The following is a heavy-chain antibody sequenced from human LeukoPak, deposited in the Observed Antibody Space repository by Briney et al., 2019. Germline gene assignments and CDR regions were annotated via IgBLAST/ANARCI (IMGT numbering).Heavy chain of an antibody. D-gene: IGHD1-26*01. V-gene: IGHV4-30-4*01. CDR2: IYYSGST. Sequence: SQTLSLTCTVSGGSISSGDYYWSWIRQPPGKGLEWIGYIYYSGSTYYNPSLKSRVTISVDTSKNQFSLKLSSVTAADTAVYYCAREKYSGSYYHNNWFDPWGQGTLVTVSS. CDR3: AREKYSGSYYHNNWFDP. CDR1: GGSISSGDYY. J-gene: IGHJ5*02.